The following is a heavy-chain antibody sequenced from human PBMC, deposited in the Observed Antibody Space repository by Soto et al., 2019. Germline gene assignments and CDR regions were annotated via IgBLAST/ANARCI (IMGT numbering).Heavy chain of an antibody. CDR3: ARAKAPRYSSSWYWFDP. Sequence: SETLSLTCTVSGGSISSYYWSWIRQPPGKGLEWIGYIYYSGSTNYNPSLKSRVTISVDTSKNQFSLKLSSVTAADTAVYYCARAKAPRYSSSWYWFDPWGQGTLVTVSS. CDR1: GGSISSYY. D-gene: IGHD6-13*01. J-gene: IGHJ5*02. CDR2: IYYSGST. V-gene: IGHV4-59*08.